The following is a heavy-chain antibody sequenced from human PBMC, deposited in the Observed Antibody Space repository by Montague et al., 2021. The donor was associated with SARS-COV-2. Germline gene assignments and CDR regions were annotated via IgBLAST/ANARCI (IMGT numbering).Heavy chain of an antibody. CDR2: LYYSGST. Sequence: SETLSLTCTVSGGSISGNYWSWIRQPPGKGLEWIGYLYYSGSTNYNPSLKSRVTISVDTSKNQFSLSLNSVTAADTAVYYCAGAPPGYRYFYYLDVWGKGTTVTVSS. D-gene: IGHD3-9*01. V-gene: IGHV4-59*01. CDR3: AGAPPGYRYFYYLDV. CDR1: GGSISGNY. J-gene: IGHJ6*03.